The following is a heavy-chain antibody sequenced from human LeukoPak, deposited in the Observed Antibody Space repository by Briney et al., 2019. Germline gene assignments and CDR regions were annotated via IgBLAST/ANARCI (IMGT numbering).Heavy chain of an antibody. Sequence: GGSLRLSCAASGFTFSSYAMHWVRQAPGKGLEWVAVISYDGSNKYYADSVKGRFTISRDNSKNTLYLQMNSLRAEDTAVYYCARRHSIAVGHFDYWGQGTLVTVSS. CDR2: ISYDGSNK. V-gene: IGHV3-30*04. D-gene: IGHD6-19*01. CDR3: ARRHSIAVGHFDY. CDR1: GFTFSSYA. J-gene: IGHJ4*02.